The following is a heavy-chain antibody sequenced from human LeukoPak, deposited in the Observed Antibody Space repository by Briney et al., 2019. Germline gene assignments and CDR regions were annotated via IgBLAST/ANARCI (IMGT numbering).Heavy chain of an antibody. D-gene: IGHD5-24*01. Sequence: SVKVSCKASGFTFTTSAMQWVRQARGQRPEWIGWIVVGSGNTSYAQKFQDRVTITRDKSTGTAYMELSRLRSDDTAVYYCAAELEMATDAFDIWCQGTMVPVSS. CDR3: AAELEMATDAFDI. J-gene: IGHJ3*02. V-gene: IGHV1-58*02. CDR2: IVVGSGNT. CDR1: GFTFTTSA.